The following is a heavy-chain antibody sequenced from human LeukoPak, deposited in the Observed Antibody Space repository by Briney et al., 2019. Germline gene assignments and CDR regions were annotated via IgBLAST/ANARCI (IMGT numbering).Heavy chain of an antibody. Sequence: PSETLSLTCAASGYSISSGYYWGWIRQSPEKGLEWIGSIYHSGTTYYNPSLKSRVTISIDTSKNQFSLNLNSVTAADTAVYYCAWKYYHDSSGYFYVDQWGQGILVTVSS. D-gene: IGHD3-22*01. CDR2: IYHSGTT. V-gene: IGHV4-38-2*01. CDR1: GYSISSGYY. CDR3: AWKYYHDSSGYFYVDQ. J-gene: IGHJ4*02.